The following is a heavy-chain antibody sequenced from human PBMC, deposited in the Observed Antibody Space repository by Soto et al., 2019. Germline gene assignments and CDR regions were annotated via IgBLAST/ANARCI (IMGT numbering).Heavy chain of an antibody. CDR2: IYSSGRT. J-gene: IGHJ2*01. CDR3: ARDFDVNTALDYWYFDL. Sequence: QVQLQESGPGPVKASETLSLTCTLSGGSTSGNYWSWIRQPAGKGLEWIGRIYSSGRTHYNPSLKSSVTMSVATNHFSLKLNSVTAADAAVYYCARDFDVNTALDYWYFDLWGRGTLVTVSS. CDR1: GGSTSGNY. V-gene: IGHV4-4*07. D-gene: IGHD5-18*01.